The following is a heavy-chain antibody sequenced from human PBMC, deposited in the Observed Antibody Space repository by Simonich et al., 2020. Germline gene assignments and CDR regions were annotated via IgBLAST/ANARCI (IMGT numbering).Heavy chain of an antibody. V-gene: IGHV1-2*02. Sequence: QVQLVQSGAEVKKPGASVKVSCKASGYTFTGYSMHWVRQAPGQGLEWMGWINPNSGGTNYAQKLQGRVTMTRDTSISTAYMELSRLRSDDTAVYYCARGALTGDYYYMDVWGKGTTVTVSS. CDR2: INPNSGGT. CDR3: ARGALTGDYYYMDV. J-gene: IGHJ6*03. CDR1: GYTFTGYS. D-gene: IGHD7-27*01.